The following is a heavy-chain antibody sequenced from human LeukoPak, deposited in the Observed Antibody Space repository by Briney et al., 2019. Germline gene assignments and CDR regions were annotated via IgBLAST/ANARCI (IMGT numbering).Heavy chain of an antibody. CDR2: TLYDGSNE. CDR3: AKDSSRWAFDY. V-gene: IGHV3-30*18. D-gene: IGHD6-13*01. CDR1: GVTLSSYG. J-gene: IGHJ4*02. Sequence: GGSLRLSCTASGVTLSSYGMHWVRQAPGKGLELVAVTLYDGSNEYYADSVKGRFTVSRDNSENTLYLQMNSLRSEDTAVYYCAKDSSRWAFDYWGQGTLVTVSS.